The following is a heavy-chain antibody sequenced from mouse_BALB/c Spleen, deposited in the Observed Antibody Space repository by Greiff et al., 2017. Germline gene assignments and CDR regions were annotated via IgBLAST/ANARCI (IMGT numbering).Heavy chain of an antibody. CDR1: GYSFTSYT. D-gene: IGHD1-1*01. J-gene: IGHJ4*01. CDR3: ATTVGGYYYAMDY. CDR2: INPSSGYT. V-gene: IGHV1-4*01. Sequence: QVQLKESGPELARPGPSVKMSCTVSGYSFTSYTMHWVKQRPGRGQEWIGYINPSSGYTNYNQKFKDKPTLTADKSSSTTYMQLSTLTSEDSAVYYCATTVGGYYYAMDYWGQGTSVTVSS.